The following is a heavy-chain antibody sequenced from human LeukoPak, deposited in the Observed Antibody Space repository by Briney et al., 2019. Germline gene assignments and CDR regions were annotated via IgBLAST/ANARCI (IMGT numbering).Heavy chain of an antibody. D-gene: IGHD4-17*01. Sequence: PSETLPLTCTVSGGSISSYYWSWIRQPPGKGLEWIGYIYYSGSTNYNPSLKSRVTISIDTSKNQFSLKLSSVTAADTAMYYCASYGDYIVDYWGQGTLVTVSS. V-gene: IGHV4-59*08. CDR3: ASYGDYIVDY. J-gene: IGHJ4*02. CDR1: GGSISSYY. CDR2: IYYSGST.